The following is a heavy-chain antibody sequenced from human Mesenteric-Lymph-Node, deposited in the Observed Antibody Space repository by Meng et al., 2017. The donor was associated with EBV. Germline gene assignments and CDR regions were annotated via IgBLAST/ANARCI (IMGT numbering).Heavy chain of an antibody. J-gene: IGHJ4*02. CDR3: ARENDVLTGLDH. CDR1: GDSITSSGYS. CDR2: ISPRGST. V-gene: IGHV4-30-2*01. Sequence: PLQESGSGLLMTSQTMSLTCTVSGDSITSSGYSWNWIRQPPGEALEWIGYISPRGSTYYNPSLKSRVTMSLDRSKNDFSLSLTSVTAADTAVYYCARENDVLTGLDHWGQGILVTVSS. D-gene: IGHD3-9*01.